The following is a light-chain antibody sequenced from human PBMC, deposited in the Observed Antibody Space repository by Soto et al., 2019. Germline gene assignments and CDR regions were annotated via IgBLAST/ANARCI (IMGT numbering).Light chain of an antibody. V-gene: IGLV2-23*02. Sequence: QSALTQPASVSGSPGQSITISCTGTSSDVGSYDLVSWYQQHPGKAPKLVIYEDSKRPSGVSIRFSGSKSGNTASLTISGLQAEEEADYYCCSYAGSATVEFGGGTKLTVL. CDR2: EDS. J-gene: IGLJ2*01. CDR1: SSDVGSYDL. CDR3: CSYAGSATVE.